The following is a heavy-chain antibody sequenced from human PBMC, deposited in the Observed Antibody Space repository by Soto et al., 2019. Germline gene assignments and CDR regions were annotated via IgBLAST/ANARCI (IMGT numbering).Heavy chain of an antibody. CDR3: ARVSRRYCSGGSCYPSAFDI. CDR1: GGSISSGGYS. J-gene: IGHJ3*02. V-gene: IGHV4-30-2*01. CDR2: IYHSGST. Sequence: SETLSLTCAVSGGSISSGGYSWSWIRQPPGKGLEWIGYIYHSGSTYYNPSLKSRVTIAVDRSKNQFSLKLSSVTAADTAVYYCARVSRRYCSGGSCYPSAFDIWGQGTMVTVSS. D-gene: IGHD2-15*01.